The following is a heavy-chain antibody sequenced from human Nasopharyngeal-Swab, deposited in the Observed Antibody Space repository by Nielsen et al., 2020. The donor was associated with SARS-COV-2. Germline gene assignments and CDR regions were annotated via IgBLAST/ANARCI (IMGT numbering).Heavy chain of an antibody. CDR2: IYYSGST. CDR3: ARHVYGDQVDY. Sequence: SETLSLTCTVSGGSISSYYWSWIRQPQGKGLEWIGYIYYSGSTNYNPSLKSRVTISVDTSKNQFSLKLSSVTAADTAVYYCARHVYGDQVDYWGQGTLVTVSS. J-gene: IGHJ4*02. D-gene: IGHD4-17*01. CDR1: GGSISSYY. V-gene: IGHV4-59*08.